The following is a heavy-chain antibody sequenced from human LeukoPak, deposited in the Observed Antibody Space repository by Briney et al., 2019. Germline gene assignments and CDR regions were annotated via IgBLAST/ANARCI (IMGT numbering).Heavy chain of an antibody. J-gene: IGHJ6*03. CDR2: IIPIFGTA. CDR1: GGTFSSYA. CDR3: ARSGDSSGYYLAPVYYYYYMDV. V-gene: IGHV1-69*13. Sequence: SVKVSCKASGGTFSSYAISWVRQAPGQGLEWMGGIIPIFGTANYAQKFQGRVTITADESTSTAYMELRSLRSDDTAVYYCARSGDSSGYYLAPVYYYYYMDVWGKGTTVTVSS. D-gene: IGHD3-22*01.